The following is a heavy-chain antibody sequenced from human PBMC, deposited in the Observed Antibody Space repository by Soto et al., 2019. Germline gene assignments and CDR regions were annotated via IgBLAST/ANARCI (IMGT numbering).Heavy chain of an antibody. CDR2: ISGSGGST. CDR1: GFRFSSYA. Sequence: PGGSLRLSCAASGFRFSSYAMSWVRQAPGKGLEWISAISGSGGSTYYADSVKGRFTISRDSSKNTLYLQMNRLRAEDTAVYYCAKDREVPTFTVGLLDYWGQGTMVTVS. D-gene: IGHD4-17*01. V-gene: IGHV3-23*01. CDR3: AKDREVPTFTVGLLDY. J-gene: IGHJ4*02.